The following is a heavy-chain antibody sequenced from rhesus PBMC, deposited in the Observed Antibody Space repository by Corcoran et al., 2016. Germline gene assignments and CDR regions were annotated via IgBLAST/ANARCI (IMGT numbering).Heavy chain of an antibody. CDR2: KSGSARLT. Sequence: VQLKEAGQGRVKPSETRSLTCAVSGGSISSNYWSWIRKPQGKGLEGMGSKSGSARLTTSHPSPNPLFTFSPYPSTTPFSLQLCSVTAAATALYYCARACSLPFQFLAWFFPYYFDYWGQGVLVTFSS. J-gene: IGHJ4*01. CDR3: ARACSLPFQFLAWFFPYYFDY. CDR1: GGSISSNY. V-gene: IGHV4-173*01. D-gene: IGHD3-3*01.